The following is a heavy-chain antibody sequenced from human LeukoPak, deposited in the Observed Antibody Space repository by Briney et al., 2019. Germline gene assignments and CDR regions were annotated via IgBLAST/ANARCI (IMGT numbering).Heavy chain of an antibody. CDR1: GFTFSSYA. CDR3: ARGPDIVVVVAAYYFDY. Sequence: GRSLRLSCAASGFTFSSYAMHWVRQAPGKGLEWVAVISYDGSNKYYADSVKGRFTISRDNSKNTLHLQMNSLRAEDTAVYYCARGPDIVVVVAAYYFDYWGQGTLVTVSS. V-gene: IGHV3-30-3*01. CDR2: ISYDGSNK. D-gene: IGHD2-15*01. J-gene: IGHJ4*02.